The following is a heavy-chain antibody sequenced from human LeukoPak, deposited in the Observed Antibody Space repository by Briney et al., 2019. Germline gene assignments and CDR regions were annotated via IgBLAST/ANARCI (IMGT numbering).Heavy chain of an antibody. J-gene: IGHJ4*02. CDR2: INHSGST. CDR1: GGSFSGYY. D-gene: IGHD3-16*02. CDR3: ARQRGPNYVWGSYRWRRVGYFDY. V-gene: IGHV4-34*01. Sequence: SETLSLTCAVYGGSFSGYYWSWIRQPPGEGLEWIGEINHSGSTNYNPSLKSRVTISVDTSKNQFSLKLSSVTAADTAVYYCARQRGPNYVWGSYRWRRVGYFDYWGQGTLVTVSS.